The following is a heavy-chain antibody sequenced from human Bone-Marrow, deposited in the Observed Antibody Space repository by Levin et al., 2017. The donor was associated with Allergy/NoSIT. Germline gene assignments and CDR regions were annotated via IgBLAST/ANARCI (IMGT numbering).Heavy chain of an antibody. D-gene: IGHD3-3*01. CDR2: VYWDDDK. CDR1: GFSLTTTGVG. CDR3: ARLNFDFSSGSNYHFDY. Sequence: GSGPTLVKPTQTLTLTCSFSGFSLTTTGVGVGWIRQPPGKALEWLALVYWDDDKRYSPSLKTRLTIIKDTSKNQVVLTMTNMGPVDTATFYCARLNFDFSSGSNYHFDYWGRGTLVAVSS. J-gene: IGHJ4*02. V-gene: IGHV2-5*02.